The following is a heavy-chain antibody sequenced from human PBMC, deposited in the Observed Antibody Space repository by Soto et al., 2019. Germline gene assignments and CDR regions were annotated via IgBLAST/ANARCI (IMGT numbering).Heavy chain of an antibody. Sequence: LRLSCAASGFIFSSYTLGWVRQAPGKGLEWVSSITAGSTIYYADSVKGRFTISRNNAKNSLYLQLDSLRDEDTAVYYCAKIRSGGHFDCWGQGTLVTVSS. CDR2: ITAGSTI. CDR1: GFIFSSYT. J-gene: IGHJ4*02. CDR3: AKIRSGGHFDC. D-gene: IGHD2-15*01. V-gene: IGHV3-48*02.